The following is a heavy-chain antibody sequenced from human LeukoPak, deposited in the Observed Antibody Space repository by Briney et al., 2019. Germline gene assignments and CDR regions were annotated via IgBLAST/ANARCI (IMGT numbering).Heavy chain of an antibody. V-gene: IGHV3-9*03. Sequence: GRSLRLSCAASGFTFDDYAMHWVRQAPGKGLEWVSGISWNSGSIGYADSVKGRFTISRDNAKNSLYLQMNSLRAEDIALYYCAKDYYGVGSGNFDYWGQGTLVTVSS. CDR2: ISWNSGSI. CDR1: GFTFDDYA. D-gene: IGHD3-10*01. J-gene: IGHJ4*02. CDR3: AKDYYGVGSGNFDY.